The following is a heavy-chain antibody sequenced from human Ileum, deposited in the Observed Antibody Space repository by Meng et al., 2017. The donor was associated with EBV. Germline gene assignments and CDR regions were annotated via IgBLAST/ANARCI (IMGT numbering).Heavy chain of an antibody. CDR2: FHQSGST. J-gene: IGHJ4*02. V-gene: IGHV4-4*02. CDR3: ARNGYYAIDL. Sequence: QVQLQELGPGLVKPSXXLSLTCSVSGDSISNTDWWSWVRQPPGKGLEWIGEFHQSGSTNYSPSLKSRVTISVDMSKNQFSVQLSSVTAADTAMYYCARNGYYAIDLWGQGTLCSVSS. CDR1: GDSISNTDW. D-gene: IGHD2-8*01.